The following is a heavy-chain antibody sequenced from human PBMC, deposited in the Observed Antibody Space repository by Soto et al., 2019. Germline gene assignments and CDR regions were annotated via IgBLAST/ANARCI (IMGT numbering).Heavy chain of an antibody. J-gene: IGHJ6*03. CDR3: AALRIVVVPAATRPEYYYYMDV. CDR2: ISSSSSTI. V-gene: IGHV3-48*01. CDR1: GFTFSSYS. Sequence: PGGSLRLSCAASGFTFSSYSMNWVRQAPGKGLEWVSYISSSSSTIYYADSVKGRFTISRDNAKNSLYLQMNSLRAEDTAVYYCAALRIVVVPAATRPEYYYYMDVWGKGTTVTVSS. D-gene: IGHD2-2*01.